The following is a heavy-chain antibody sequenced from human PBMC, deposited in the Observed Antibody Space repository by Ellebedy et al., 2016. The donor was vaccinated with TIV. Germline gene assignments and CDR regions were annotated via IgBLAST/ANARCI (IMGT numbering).Heavy chain of an antibody. J-gene: IGHJ2*01. V-gene: IGHV3-53*01. D-gene: IGHD3-22*01. CDR3: ARDQRRYYYDSSGYPNWYFDL. CDR2: INSGGST. Sequence: GGSLRLXXAASGFTVSGNYMSWVRQAPGKGLEWVSVINSGGSTYYADSVKGRFTISRDNYKNTLYLQMNSLRAEDTAVYYCARDQRRYYYDSSGYPNWYFDLWGRGTRVTVSS. CDR1: GFTVSGNY.